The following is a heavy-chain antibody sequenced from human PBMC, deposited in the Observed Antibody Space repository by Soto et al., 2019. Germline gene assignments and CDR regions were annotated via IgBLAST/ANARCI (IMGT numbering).Heavy chain of an antibody. V-gene: IGHV3-30-3*01. CDR3: ASSAQIEFDY. CDR2: ISYDGSNK. Sequence: QVQLVESGGGVVQPGRSLRLSCAASGVTFSSYAMHWVRQAPGKGLEWVAVISYDGSNKYYADSVKGRFTISRDNSKNTLYLKMNSLRAEDTAVYYWASSAQIEFDYWGQGTLVTFSS. J-gene: IGHJ4*02. CDR1: GVTFSSYA. D-gene: IGHD2-21*01.